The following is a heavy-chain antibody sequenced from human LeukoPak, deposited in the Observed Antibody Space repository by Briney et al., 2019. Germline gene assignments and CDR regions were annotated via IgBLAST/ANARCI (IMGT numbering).Heavy chain of an antibody. J-gene: IGHJ4*02. CDR2: IYYSGST. CDR1: GGSISSYS. V-gene: IGHV4-59*01. Sequence: SETLSLTCTVSGGSISSYSMSWIRQPPGKGLEWIWYIYYSGSTNYNPSLKSRVTKSVDTSKHQISLKLSSVTAADKAVYYCARYYDSDYFDYWGQGTLVTVPS. D-gene: IGHD3-22*01. CDR3: ARYYDSDYFDY.